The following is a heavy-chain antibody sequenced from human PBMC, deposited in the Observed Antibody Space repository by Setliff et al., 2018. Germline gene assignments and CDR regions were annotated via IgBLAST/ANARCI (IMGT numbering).Heavy chain of an antibody. CDR2: INTNTGNP. Sequence: ASVKVSCKASGYMFTTYAMSWIRQVPGQGFEWMGWINTNTGNPIYAQGFTGRFVFSLDTSVSTAYLQISSLKAEDTAVYYCARASRFGTTVYRGSYYMDVWGKGTTVTVSS. D-gene: IGHD4-4*01. J-gene: IGHJ6*03. V-gene: IGHV7-4-1*02. CDR3: ARASRFGTTVYRGSYYMDV. CDR1: GYMFTTYA.